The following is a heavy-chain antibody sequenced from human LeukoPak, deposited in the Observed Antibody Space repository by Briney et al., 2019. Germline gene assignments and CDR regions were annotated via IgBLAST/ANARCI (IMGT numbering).Heavy chain of an antibody. CDR3: ARRMAAGTGLDY. CDR2: ISGSGGTT. Sequence: GGSLRLSCAASGFTFSSYAMSWVRQAPGKGLEWVSAISGSGGTTYYADSVKGRFTISRDNSKSTLYLQMNSLRAEDTAVYYCARRMAAGTGLDYWGQGTLVTVSS. CDR1: GFTFSSYA. J-gene: IGHJ4*02. V-gene: IGHV3-23*01. D-gene: IGHD6-13*01.